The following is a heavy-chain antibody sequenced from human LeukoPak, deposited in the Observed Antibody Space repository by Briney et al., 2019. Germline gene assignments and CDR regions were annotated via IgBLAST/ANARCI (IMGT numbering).Heavy chain of an antibody. Sequence: GGSLRLSCAASGFTFSSYAMSWVRQAPGKGLEWVSAISGSGGRTYYADSVKGRFTISRDNSKNTLYLQMNSLRAEDTAVYYCATDYASGTYYTLDCWGQGTLVTVSS. CDR2: ISGSGGRT. V-gene: IGHV3-23*01. CDR3: ATDYASGTYYTLDC. J-gene: IGHJ4*02. CDR1: GFTFSSYA. D-gene: IGHD3-10*01.